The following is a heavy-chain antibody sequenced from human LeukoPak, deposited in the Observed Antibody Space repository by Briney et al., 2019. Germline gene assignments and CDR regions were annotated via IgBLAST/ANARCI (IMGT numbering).Heavy chain of an antibody. V-gene: IGHV3-23*01. D-gene: IGHD1-26*01. J-gene: IGHJ4*02. CDR1: GFTFSSYA. Sequence: GGSLRLSCAASGFTFSSYAMSWVRQAPGKGPEWVSAISGSGGSTYYADSVKGRFTISRDNSKNTLYLQMNSLRAEDTAVYYCARDRVINSGSYLGYWGQGTLVTVSS. CDR3: ARDRVINSGSYLGY. CDR2: ISGSGGST.